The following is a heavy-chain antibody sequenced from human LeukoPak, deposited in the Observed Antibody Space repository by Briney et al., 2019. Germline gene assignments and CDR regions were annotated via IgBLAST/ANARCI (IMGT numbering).Heavy chain of an antibody. V-gene: IGHV1-2*02. CDR3: ARDLPLTGSSSWFTRGPDAFDI. Sequence: ASVKVSCKASGYAFTGYYMHWVRQAPGQGLEWMGWINPNSGGTNYAQKFQGRVTMTRDTSISTAYMELSSLRSDDTAVYYCARDLPLTGSSSWFTRGPDAFDIWGQGTMVTVSS. CDR1: GYAFTGYY. J-gene: IGHJ3*02. CDR2: INPNSGGT. D-gene: IGHD6-13*01.